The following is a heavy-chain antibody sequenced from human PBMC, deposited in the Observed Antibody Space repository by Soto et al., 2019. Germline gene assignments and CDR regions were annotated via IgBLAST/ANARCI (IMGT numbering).Heavy chain of an antibody. CDR3: ARGVTLDHTLGMDV. V-gene: IGHV3-21*04. J-gene: IGHJ6*02. CDR2: ISSSRSYI. D-gene: IGHD3-16*01. Sequence: PGGSLRLSCVASGFTFTSYTMNWVRQAPGKGLEWVSSISSSRSYIDYADSVKGRFTISRDNAEKSLYLQMNSLRAEDTAVYYCARGVTLDHTLGMDVWGQGTTVTVSS. CDR1: GFTFTSYT.